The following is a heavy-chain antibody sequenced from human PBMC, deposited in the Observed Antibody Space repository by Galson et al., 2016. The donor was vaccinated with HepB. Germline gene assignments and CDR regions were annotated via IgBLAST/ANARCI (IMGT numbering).Heavy chain of an antibody. CDR1: GFTFSDFY. Sequence: SLRLSCAVSGFTFSDFYMSWLRQAPGKGLEWLSYISGIGSDTIYADSLKGRFTISRDNAENSLFLQIHSLGVEDTAVYYCARVGSLAGSGTYDYWGQGTLVTVSS. J-gene: IGHJ4*02. CDR3: ARVGSLAGSGTYDY. CDR2: ISGIGSDT. V-gene: IGHV3-11*06. D-gene: IGHD3-10*01.